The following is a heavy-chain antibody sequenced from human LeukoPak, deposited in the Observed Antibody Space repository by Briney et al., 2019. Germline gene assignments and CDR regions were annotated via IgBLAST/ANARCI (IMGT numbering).Heavy chain of an antibody. CDR1: GYTLTELS. CDR2: FDPEDGET. CDR3: ATAVATNQDYFDY. D-gene: IGHD5-12*01. J-gene: IGHJ4*02. Sequence: GASVKVSCKVSGYTLTELSMHWVRQAPRKGLEWMGGFDPEDGETIYAQKFQGRVAMTEDTSTDTAYMELSSLRSEDTAVYYCATAVATNQDYFDYWGQGTLVTVSS. V-gene: IGHV1-24*01.